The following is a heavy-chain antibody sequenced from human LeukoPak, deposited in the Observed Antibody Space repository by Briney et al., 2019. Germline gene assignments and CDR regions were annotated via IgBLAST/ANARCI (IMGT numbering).Heavy chain of an antibody. D-gene: IGHD3-16*01. CDR3: ANGGGYASLYYFDF. V-gene: IGHV3-23*01. CDR1: GFTFSSYA. J-gene: IGHJ4*02. CDR2: ISGSGGST. Sequence: PGGSLRLSCAASGFTFSSYAMSWVRQAPGKGLEWVSAISGSGGSTYYADSVKGRFTISRDNSKNTLYLQMNSLRAEDTAVYYCANGGGYASLYYFDFWGQGTVVTVSS.